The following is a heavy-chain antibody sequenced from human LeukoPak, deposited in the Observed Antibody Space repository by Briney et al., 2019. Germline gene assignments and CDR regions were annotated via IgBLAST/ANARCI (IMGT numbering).Heavy chain of an antibody. J-gene: IGHJ4*02. V-gene: IGHV4-61*02. CDR3: ARHRINPHFGVVPLDY. D-gene: IGHD3-3*01. CDR1: GGSISSGSYY. Sequence: SETLSLTCTVSGGSISSGSYYWSWIRQPARKGLEWIGRIYTSGSTNYDPSLKSRVTISVDTSKHQFSLKLSSVTAADTAVYYCARHRINPHFGVVPLDYWGQGTLVTVSS. CDR2: IYTSGST.